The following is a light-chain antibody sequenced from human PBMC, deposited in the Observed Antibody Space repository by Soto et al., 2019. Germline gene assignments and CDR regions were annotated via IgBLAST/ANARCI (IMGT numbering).Light chain of an antibody. CDR3: QQRSNWPPVVFT. CDR2: DAS. V-gene: IGKV3-11*01. CDR1: QSVSSY. Sequence: EIVLTQSPATLSLSPGERATLSCRASQSVSSYLAWYQQKPGQAPRLLIYDASNSATGIPARFSGSGSGTDFTLTISSLEPEDFAVYYCQQRSNWPPVVFTFGPGTKVDSK. J-gene: IGKJ3*01.